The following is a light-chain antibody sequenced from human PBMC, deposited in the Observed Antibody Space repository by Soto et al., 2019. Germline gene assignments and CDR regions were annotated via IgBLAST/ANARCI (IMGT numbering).Light chain of an antibody. V-gene: IGLV4-69*01. Sequence: QLVLTQSPSASASLGASVKLTCTLSSGHSNYAIAWHQQQSEKGPRYLMKLNSDGSHSKGDGIPDRFSGSSSWAERYLTISSLQSEDESDYYSQTWGSGIVVFGGGTKLTVL. J-gene: IGLJ2*01. CDR3: QTWGSGIVV. CDR1: SGHSNYA. CDR2: LNSDGSH.